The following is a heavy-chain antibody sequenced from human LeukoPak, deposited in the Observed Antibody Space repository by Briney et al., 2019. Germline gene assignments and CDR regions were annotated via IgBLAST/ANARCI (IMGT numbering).Heavy chain of an antibody. V-gene: IGHV4-39*07. J-gene: IGHJ6*03. D-gene: IGHD6-19*01. CDR3: ARVRGSSGWYLRNYYMDV. CDR2: IYYSGTT. Sequence: SETLSLTCTVSGDSISSSSFYWGWIRQPPGKGLEWIATIYYSGTTYYNPSLKSRVTISVDTSKNQFSLKLSSVTAADTAVYYCARVRGSSGWYLRNYYMDVWGKGTTVTISS. CDR1: GDSISSSSFY.